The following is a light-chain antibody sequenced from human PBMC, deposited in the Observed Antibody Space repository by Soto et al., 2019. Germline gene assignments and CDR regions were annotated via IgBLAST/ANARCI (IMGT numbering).Light chain of an antibody. J-gene: IGKJ4*01. CDR3: QQYNTYPLT. CDR1: QSISTW. V-gene: IGKV1-5*03. Sequence: DIQMTQSPSTLSASVGDRVTITCRASQSISTWLAWYQQKPGKAPKLLIYKASSLESGVPSRFSGSGSGTEXTLTISSLQXDDFATYYCQQYNTYPLTFGGGTTVEIK. CDR2: KAS.